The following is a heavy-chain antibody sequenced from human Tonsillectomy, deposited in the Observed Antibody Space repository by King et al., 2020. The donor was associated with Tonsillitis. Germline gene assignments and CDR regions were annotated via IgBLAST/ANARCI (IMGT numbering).Heavy chain of an antibody. CDR3: ARAGGGWELRTVAFYI. CDR1: GFTFSSYA. Sequence: DVQLVESGGGLVQPGGSLRLSCAASGFTFSSYAMHWVRQAPGKGLEYVSAISSNGGSTYYANSVKGRFTISRDNSKSTLYLQMGSLRAEDMAVYYCARAGGGWELRTVAFYILGQGTMVTVSS. CDR2: ISSNGGST. J-gene: IGHJ3*02. V-gene: IGHV3-64*01. D-gene: IGHD1-26*01.